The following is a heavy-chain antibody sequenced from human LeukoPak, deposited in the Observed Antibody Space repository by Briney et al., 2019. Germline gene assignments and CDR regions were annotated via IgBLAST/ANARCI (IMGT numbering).Heavy chain of an antibody. D-gene: IGHD6-13*01. CDR2: VRRDGIET. J-gene: IGHJ4*02. CDR3: ARLYSSTTFDY. Sequence: GGSLRLSCEASGFTFSDYWMHWVRQAPGKGLVWVSRVRRDGIETNYVDSVKGRFTISRDNAKNSLYLQMNSLRAEDTAVYYCARLYSSTTFDYWGQGTLVTVSS. V-gene: IGHV3-74*01. CDR1: GFTFSDYW.